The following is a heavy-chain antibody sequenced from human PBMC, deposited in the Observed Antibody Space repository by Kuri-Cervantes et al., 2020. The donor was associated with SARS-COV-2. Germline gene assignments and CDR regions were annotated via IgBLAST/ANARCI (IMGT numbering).Heavy chain of an antibody. CDR2: IYYSGST. Sequence: SETLSLTCTVSGGSISSYYWSWIRQPPGKGLEWIGYIYYSGSTNYNPSLKSRVTISVDTSKNQFSLKLSSVTAADTAVYYCARVGEYSSSLDYWGQGTLVTVPS. V-gene: IGHV4-59*01. CDR3: ARVGEYSSSLDY. CDR1: GGSISSYY. D-gene: IGHD6-13*01. J-gene: IGHJ4*02.